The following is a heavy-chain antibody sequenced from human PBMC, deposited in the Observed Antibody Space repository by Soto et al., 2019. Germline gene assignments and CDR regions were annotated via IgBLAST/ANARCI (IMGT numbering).Heavy chain of an antibody. CDR2: TRSNGEHT. CDR3: AKGSHLVVLMVYAAFDY. J-gene: IGHJ4*02. Sequence: GGSLRLSCAGSGFMFISFAMTWVRQAPGKGLEWVSTTRSNGEHTYYADSVKGRFTVSRDNSKNTLFLEMSSLRAEDTAVYYCAKGSHLVVLMVYAAFDYWGQGTLVTVSS. CDR1: GFMFISFA. D-gene: IGHD2-8*01. V-gene: IGHV3-23*01.